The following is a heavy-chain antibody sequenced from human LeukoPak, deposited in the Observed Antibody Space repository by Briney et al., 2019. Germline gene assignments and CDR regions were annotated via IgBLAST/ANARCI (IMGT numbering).Heavy chain of an antibody. Sequence: SQTLSLTCTVSGGSISCGSYYWSWIRQPAGKGLEWIGRIYTSGSTNYNPSLKSRVTISVDTSKNQFSLKLSSVTAADTAVYYCARDRPRYSYGLGEDAFDIWGQGTMVTVSS. CDR3: ARDRPRYSYGLGEDAFDI. J-gene: IGHJ3*02. CDR2: IYTSGST. CDR1: GGSISCGSYY. D-gene: IGHD5-18*01. V-gene: IGHV4-61*02.